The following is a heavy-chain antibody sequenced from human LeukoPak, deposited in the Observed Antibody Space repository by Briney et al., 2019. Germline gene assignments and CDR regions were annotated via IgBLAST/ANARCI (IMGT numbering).Heavy chain of an antibody. D-gene: IGHD1-26*01. Sequence: ASVKVSCKASGYTFTGYYMHWVRQAPGQGLEWMGWINPNSGGTNYAQKFQGRVTMTRDTSIGTAYMELSRLRSDDTAVYYCARVRGRGYYYYYMDVWGKGTTVTISS. J-gene: IGHJ6*03. CDR3: ARVRGRGYYYYYMDV. CDR1: GYTFTGYY. V-gene: IGHV1-2*02. CDR2: INPNSGGT.